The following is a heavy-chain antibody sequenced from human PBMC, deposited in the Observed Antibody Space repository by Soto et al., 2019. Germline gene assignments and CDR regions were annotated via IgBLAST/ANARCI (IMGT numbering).Heavy chain of an antibody. Sequence: EVQLLESGGGLLQPGGSLRLSCAASGFTFRSWAMSWVRQAPGKGLQWVSAISGSGGDTYYADSVKGRFTISRDNSKNMLDLQVSRLRGEDTAVYYCAGGPRDSDLDYWGQGTLVTVSS. D-gene: IGHD2-21*01. CDR1: GFTFRSWA. J-gene: IGHJ4*02. CDR3: AGGPRDSDLDY. CDR2: ISGSGGDT. V-gene: IGHV3-23*01.